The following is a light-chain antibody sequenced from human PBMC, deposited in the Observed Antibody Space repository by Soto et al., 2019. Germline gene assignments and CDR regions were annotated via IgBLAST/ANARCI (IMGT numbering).Light chain of an antibody. J-gene: IGLJ1*01. CDR2: DVS. CDR3: YSCSRSSGTRYV. V-gene: IGLV2-14*03. CDR1: SSDVGGYNY. Sequence: QSVLTQPASVSGSPGQSITISCTGTSSDVGGYNYVSWYQQHPGQAPKLMIYDVSNRPSGVSDRFSGSKSGNTASLTISGLQAEDEADYYCYSCSRSSGTRYVFGTGTKLTVL.